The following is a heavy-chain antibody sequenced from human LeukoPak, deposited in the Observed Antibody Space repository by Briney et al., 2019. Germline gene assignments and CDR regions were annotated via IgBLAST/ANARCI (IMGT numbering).Heavy chain of an antibody. D-gene: IGHD1-26*01. CDR3: ARDQVVGASHFDY. V-gene: IGHV1-69*04. CDR1: GVKFSSYA. Sequence: ASVKVSCKASGVKFSSYAISWVRQAPGQGLEWMGRIIPILGIANYAQKFQGRVTITADKSTSTAYMELSSLRSEDTAVYYCARDQVVGASHFDYWGQGTLVTVSS. J-gene: IGHJ4*02. CDR2: IIPILGIA.